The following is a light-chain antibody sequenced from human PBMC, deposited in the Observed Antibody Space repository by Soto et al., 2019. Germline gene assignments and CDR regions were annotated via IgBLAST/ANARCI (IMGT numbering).Light chain of an antibody. J-gene: IGLJ3*02. CDR3: CSYAGNFIWV. CDR1: SSDVGGYNY. CDR2: DVS. Sequence: QSALTQPRSVSGSPGQSVTISCTGTSSDVGGYNYVSWYQQHPGEAPKLLIYDVSKRPSGVRDRFSGSKSGNTASLTISGLRADDEANYYCCSYAGNFIWVFGGGTKLTVL. V-gene: IGLV2-11*01.